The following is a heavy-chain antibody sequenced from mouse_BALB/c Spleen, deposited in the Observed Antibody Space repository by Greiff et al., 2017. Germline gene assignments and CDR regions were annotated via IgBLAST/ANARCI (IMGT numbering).Heavy chain of an antibody. D-gene: IGHD2-4*01. CDR3: ARSTMITGAIADY. V-gene: IGHV1-14*01. J-gene: IGHJ2*01. CDR2: INPYNDGT. CDR1: GYTFTSYV. Sequence: EVQLQQSGPELVKPGASVKMSCKASGYTFTSYVMHWVKQKPGQGLEWIGYINPYNDGTKYNEKFKGKATLTSDKSSSTAYMELSSLTSEDSAVYYSARSTMITGAIADYWGQGTTLTVSS.